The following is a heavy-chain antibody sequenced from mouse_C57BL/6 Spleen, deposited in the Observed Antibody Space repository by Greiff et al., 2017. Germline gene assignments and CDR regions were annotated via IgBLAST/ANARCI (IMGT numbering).Heavy chain of an antibody. D-gene: IGHD1-1*01. J-gene: IGHJ1*03. V-gene: IGHV7-3*01. Sequence: EVKLMESGGGLVQPGGSLSLSCAASGFTFTDYYMSWVRQPPGKALEWLGFIRNKANGYTTEYSASVKGRFTISRDNSQSILYLQMHALRAEDSATYYCARSSYGSNEDFDVWGTGTTVTVSS. CDR3: ARSSYGSNEDFDV. CDR1: GFTFTDYY. CDR2: IRNKANGYTT.